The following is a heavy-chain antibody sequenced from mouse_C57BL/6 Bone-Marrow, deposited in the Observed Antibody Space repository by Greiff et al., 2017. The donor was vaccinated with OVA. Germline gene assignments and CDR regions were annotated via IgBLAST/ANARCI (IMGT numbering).Heavy chain of an antibody. Sequence: EVQVVESGGDLVKPGGSLKLSCAASGFTFSSYGMSWVRQTPDKRLEWVATISSGGSYTYYPDSVKGRFTISRDNAKNTLYLQMSSLKSEDTAMYYCAGQHFYGSSYDVYYFDYWGQGTTLTVSS. J-gene: IGHJ2*01. D-gene: IGHD1-1*01. CDR2: ISSGGSYT. V-gene: IGHV5-6*01. CDR1: GFTFSSYG. CDR3: AGQHFYGSSYDVYYFDY.